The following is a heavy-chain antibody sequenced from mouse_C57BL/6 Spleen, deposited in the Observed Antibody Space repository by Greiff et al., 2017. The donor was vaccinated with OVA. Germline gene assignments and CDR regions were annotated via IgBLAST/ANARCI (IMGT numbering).Heavy chain of an antibody. Sequence: VKLQQSGAELMKPGASVKLSCKATGYTFTSYWIEWVKQRPGHGLEWIGEILPGSGSTNYNEKFKGKATFTADTSSNTAYMQLSSLTTEDSAIYYCAVKSSYGYFDVWGTGTTVTVSS. CDR3: AVKSSYGYFDV. V-gene: IGHV1-9*01. J-gene: IGHJ1*03. D-gene: IGHD1-1*01. CDR2: ILPGSGST. CDR1: GYTFTSYW.